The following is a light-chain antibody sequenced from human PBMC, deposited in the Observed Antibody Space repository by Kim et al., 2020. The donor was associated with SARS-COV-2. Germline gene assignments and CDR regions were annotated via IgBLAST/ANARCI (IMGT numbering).Light chain of an antibody. V-gene: IGLV10-54*01. CDR3: SAWDSSLSVWV. CDR1: SNNVGNQG. Sequence: QAGLTQPPSVSKGLRQTATLTCTGNSNNVGNQGAAWLQQHQGHPPKLLSYRNNNRPSGISERLSASRSGNTASLTITGLQPEDEADYYCSAWDSSLSVWVFCGGTQLTVL. CDR2: RNN. J-gene: IGLJ3*02.